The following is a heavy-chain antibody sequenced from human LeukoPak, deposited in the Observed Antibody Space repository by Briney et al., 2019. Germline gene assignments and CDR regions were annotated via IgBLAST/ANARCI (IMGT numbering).Heavy chain of an antibody. CDR2: INHSGST. V-gene: IGHV4-34*01. J-gene: IGHJ4*02. D-gene: IGHD6-19*01. CDR1: GGSFSGYY. Sequence: SETLSLTCAVYGGSFSGYYWSWIRQPPGKGLEWIGEINHSGSTNYNPSLKSRVTISVDTSKSQFSLKLSSVTAADTAVYYCARGPSSGWYPPDYWGQGTLVTVSS. CDR3: ARGPSSGWYPPDY.